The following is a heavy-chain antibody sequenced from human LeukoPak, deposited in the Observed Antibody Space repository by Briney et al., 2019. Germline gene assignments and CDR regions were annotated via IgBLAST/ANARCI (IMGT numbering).Heavy chain of an antibody. CDR3: ARGPSTAFDY. CDR1: GGSFSGYY. Sequence: SETLSLTCAVYGGSFSGYYWSWIRQPPGKGLEWIGEINHSGSTNYNPSLKSRVAISVDTSKNQFSLKLSSVTAADTAVYYCARGPSTAFDYWGQGTLVTVSS. D-gene: IGHD4-17*01. CDR2: INHSGST. V-gene: IGHV4-34*01. J-gene: IGHJ4*02.